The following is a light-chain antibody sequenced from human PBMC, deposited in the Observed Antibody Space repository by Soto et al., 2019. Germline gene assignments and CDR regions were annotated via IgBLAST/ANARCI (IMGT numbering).Light chain of an antibody. V-gene: IGLV3-21*04. Sequence: SYELSQPPSVSVAPGKTARITWGGNNIGSKSVHWYQQKPGQAPVLVIYYDSDRPSGIPERFSGSNSGNTATLTISRVEAGDEADYYCQVWDSSSDHPYVFGTGTKATVL. CDR1: NIGSKS. CDR2: YDS. J-gene: IGLJ1*01. CDR3: QVWDSSSDHPYV.